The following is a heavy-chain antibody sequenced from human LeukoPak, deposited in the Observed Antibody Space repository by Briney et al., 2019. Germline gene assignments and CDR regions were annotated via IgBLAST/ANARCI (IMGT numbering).Heavy chain of an antibody. Sequence: GGSLRLSCAASGFTFSSYSMNWVRQAPGKGLEWVSSISSSSSYIYYADSVKGRFTISRDNAKNSLYLQMNSLRAEDTAVYYCARGGSDYDSSGFHDYWGQGTLVTVSS. V-gene: IGHV3-21*01. J-gene: IGHJ4*02. D-gene: IGHD3-22*01. CDR1: GFTFSSYS. CDR2: ISSSSSYI. CDR3: ARGGSDYDSSGFHDY.